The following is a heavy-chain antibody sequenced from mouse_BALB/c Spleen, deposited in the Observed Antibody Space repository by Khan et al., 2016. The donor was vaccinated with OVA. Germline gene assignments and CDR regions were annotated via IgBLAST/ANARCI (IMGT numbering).Heavy chain of an antibody. D-gene: IGHD2-10*01. CDR3: ARQPYYHYNIMDY. J-gene: IGHJ4*01. CDR2: IWSDGST. CDR1: GFSLTNYG. V-gene: IGHV2-6-1*01. Sequence: VQLKESGPGLVAPSQSLSITCTISGFSLTNYGVHWVRQPPGKGLEWLVVIWSDGSTTYNSALKSRLTISKDNSKSQVFLKMNSLQTDDTAMYFCARQPYYHYNIMDYWGQGTLVTVSS.